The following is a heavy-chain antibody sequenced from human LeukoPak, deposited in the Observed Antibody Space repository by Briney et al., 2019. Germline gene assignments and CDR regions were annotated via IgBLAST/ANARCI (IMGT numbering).Heavy chain of an antibody. CDR1: GFTFSSYG. CDR2: ISYDGSNK. Sequence: EPGGSLRLSCAASGFTFSSYGMHWVHQAPGKGLEWVAVISYDGSNKYYADSVKGRFTISRDNSKNTLYLQMNSLRAEDTAVYYCAKGGHWGYDFWSGYYKDYYYYMDVWGKGTTVTVSS. D-gene: IGHD3-3*01. V-gene: IGHV3-30*18. J-gene: IGHJ6*03. CDR3: AKGGHWGYDFWSGYYKDYYYYMDV.